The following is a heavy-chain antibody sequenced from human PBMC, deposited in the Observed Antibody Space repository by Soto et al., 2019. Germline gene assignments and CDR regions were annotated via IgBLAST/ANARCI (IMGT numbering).Heavy chain of an antibody. CDR3: AREAGVYGSGSYGMDV. J-gene: IGHJ6*02. CDR1: GFTFSSYS. V-gene: IGHV3-30-3*01. CDR2: ISYDGSDK. D-gene: IGHD3-10*01. Sequence: QVQLVESGGGVVQPGRSLRLSCAASGFTFSSYSMHWVRQAPGKGLERVAVISYDGSDKYYADSVKGRFTIFRDNSKNTLNLQLNSLRAEDTAVYYCAREAGVYGSGSYGMDVWGQGTTVTVSS.